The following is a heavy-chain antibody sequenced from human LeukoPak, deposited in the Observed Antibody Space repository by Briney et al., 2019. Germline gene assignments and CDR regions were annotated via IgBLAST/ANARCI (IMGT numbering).Heavy chain of an antibody. D-gene: IGHD1-1*01. CDR2: IRSKAYGETA. CDR3: TRDRGAYNLYDY. CDR1: GFTFGDYA. Sequence: GGSLRLSCTASGFTFGDYAMSRIRQAPGKRLEWVGFIRSKAYGETADYAASVKGRFTISRDDSKAIAYLQMNSLKTEDTAVYHCTRDRGAYNLYDYWGQGTLVTVSS. J-gene: IGHJ4*02. V-gene: IGHV3-49*03.